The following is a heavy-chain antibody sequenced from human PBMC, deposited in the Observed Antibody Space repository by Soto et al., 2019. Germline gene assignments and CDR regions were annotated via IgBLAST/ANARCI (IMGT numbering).Heavy chain of an antibody. V-gene: IGHV1-69*01. CDR2: IISIFGTA. CDR3: ARGPLGYGSGSTQDYYYGMDV. Sequence: QVQLVQSGAEVKKPGSSVKVSCKASGGTFSSYAISWVRQAPGQGLEWMGGIISIFGTANYAQKFQGRVTITADESRRTVYMELSSLRSEDTAVYYWARGPLGYGSGSTQDYYYGMDVWGQGTTVTVSS. CDR1: GGTFSSYA. J-gene: IGHJ6*02. D-gene: IGHD3-10*01.